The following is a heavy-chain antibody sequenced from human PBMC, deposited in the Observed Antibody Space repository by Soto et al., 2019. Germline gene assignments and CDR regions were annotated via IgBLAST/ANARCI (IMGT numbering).Heavy chain of an antibody. CDR3: ACEDFWSGYTVY. CDR2: ISSSSSYT. CDR1: GFTFSDCY. J-gene: IGHJ4*02. V-gene: IGHV3-11*03. Sequence: PGGSLRLSCAASGFTFSDCYMSWIRQAPGKGLEWVSYISSSSSYTNYADSVKGRFTISRDNAKNSLYLQMNSLRAEDTAVYYCACEDFWSGYTVYWGQGTLVTVSS. D-gene: IGHD3-3*01.